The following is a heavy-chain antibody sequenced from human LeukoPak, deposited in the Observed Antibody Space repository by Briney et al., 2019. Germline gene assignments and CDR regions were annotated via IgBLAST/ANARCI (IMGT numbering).Heavy chain of an antibody. D-gene: IGHD3-3*01. CDR1: GYTFTGYY. CDR2: INPNSGGT. CDR3: ARDGELRFLEWLWTSCWFDP. Sequence: GASVKVSCKASGYTFTGYYMHWVRQAPGQGLEWMGWINPNSGGTNYAQKFQGRVTMTRDTSISTAYMELSRLRSDDTAVYYCARDGELRFLEWLWTSCWFDPWGQGTLVTVSS. V-gene: IGHV1-2*02. J-gene: IGHJ5*02.